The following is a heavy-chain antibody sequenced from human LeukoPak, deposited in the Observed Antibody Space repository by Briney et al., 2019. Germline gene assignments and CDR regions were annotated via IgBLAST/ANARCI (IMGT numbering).Heavy chain of an antibody. J-gene: IGHJ4*02. V-gene: IGHV3-21*01. D-gene: IGHD3-3*01. CDR3: ARDLNDFWSGYYTGGDY. CDR2: ISSSSSYI. Sequence: GGSLRLSCAASGFTFSSYSMNWVRQAPGKGLECVSSISSSSSYIYYADSVKGRFTISRDNAKISLYLQMNSLRAEDTAVYYCARDLNDFWSGYYTGGDYWGQGTLVTVSS. CDR1: GFTFSSYS.